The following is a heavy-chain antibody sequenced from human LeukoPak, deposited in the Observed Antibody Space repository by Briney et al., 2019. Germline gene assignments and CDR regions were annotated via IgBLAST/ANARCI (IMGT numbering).Heavy chain of an antibody. CDR3: AKILGHDSSGYYYYGMDV. J-gene: IGHJ6*02. CDR1: GFIFSNFP. CDR2: ISGTGGDT. D-gene: IGHD3-22*01. Sequence: GGSLRLSCAASGFIFSNFPMTWVRQTPGKGLEGVSSISGTGGDTYYTDSVRGRFTISRDNSKNTLYPQMNSLRAEDTAVYYCAKILGHDSSGYYYYGMDVWGQGTTVTVSS. V-gene: IGHV3-23*01.